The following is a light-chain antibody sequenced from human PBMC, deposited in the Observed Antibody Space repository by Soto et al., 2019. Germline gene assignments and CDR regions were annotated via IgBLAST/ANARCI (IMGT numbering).Light chain of an antibody. V-gene: IGKV4-1*01. J-gene: IGKJ5*01. CDR3: QQYGYLPIT. CDR1: QSVLYSSNGKNY. Sequence: DIVLTQSPDSLAVSLGGRATIKCKSSQSVLYSSNGKNYLAWYQQKPGQPPNLLIYWASTRTSGVPARFSGSGSGTDFTLTISSLQAEDVALYYCQQYGYLPITFGQGTRLEIK. CDR2: WAS.